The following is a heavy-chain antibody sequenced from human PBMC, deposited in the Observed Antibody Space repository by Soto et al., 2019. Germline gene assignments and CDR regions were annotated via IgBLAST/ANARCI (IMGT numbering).Heavy chain of an antibody. D-gene: IGHD3-3*01. CDR3: AREGETYYDFWSGYPAYFDY. CDR1: GGTFSSYT. V-gene: IGHV1-69*04. Sequence: ASVKVSCKASGGTFSSYTISWVRQAPGQGLEWLGRIIPILGIANYAQKFQGRVTITADKSTSTAYMELSSLRSEDTAVYYCAREGETYYDFWSGYPAYFDYWGQGTLVTVSS. J-gene: IGHJ4*02. CDR2: IIPILGIA.